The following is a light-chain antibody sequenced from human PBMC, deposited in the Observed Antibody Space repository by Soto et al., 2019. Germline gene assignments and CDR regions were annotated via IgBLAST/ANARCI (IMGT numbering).Light chain of an antibody. V-gene: IGKV3-20*01. Sequence: EIVLTQSPGTLSLSPGERATLSCRASQSVYNNYLAWYQQKPGQTPRLLVNGASNRATGIPDRFSGGGSGTDFTLTISSLEPEDFSVYYCQAYGLPPPSFGQGTRVEIK. CDR1: QSVYNNY. CDR3: QAYGLPPPS. J-gene: IGKJ2*01. CDR2: GAS.